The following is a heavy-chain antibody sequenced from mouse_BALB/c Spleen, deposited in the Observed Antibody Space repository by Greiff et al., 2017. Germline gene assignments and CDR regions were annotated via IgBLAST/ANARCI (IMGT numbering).Heavy chain of an antibody. CDR2: ISAGGSYT. CDR3: ARTITTADYYAMDY. J-gene: IGHJ4*01. CDR1: GFTFSDYY. V-gene: IGHV5-4*02. Sequence: EVKLMESGGGLVKPGGSLKLSCAASGFTFSDYYMYWVRQTPEKGLEWVATISAGGSYTYYTDSVKGRITISRDNAKNTQYLQMSSLKSEDTAMYYCARTITTADYYAMDYWGQGTSVTVSS. D-gene: IGHD2-4*01.